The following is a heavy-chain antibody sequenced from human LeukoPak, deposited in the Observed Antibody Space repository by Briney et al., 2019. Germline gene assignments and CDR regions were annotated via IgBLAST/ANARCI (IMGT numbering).Heavy chain of an antibody. CDR1: GFTVSSNY. V-gene: IGHV3-21*04. J-gene: IGHJ4*02. Sequence: GGSLRLSCAASGFTVSSNYMSWVRQAPGKGLEWVSSISSSSSYIYYADSVKGRFTISRDNFKNTLYLQMNSLRAEDTAVYYCAKWRRGGWSLDYWGQGTLVTVSS. CDR2: ISSSSSYI. D-gene: IGHD6-19*01. CDR3: AKWRRGGWSLDY.